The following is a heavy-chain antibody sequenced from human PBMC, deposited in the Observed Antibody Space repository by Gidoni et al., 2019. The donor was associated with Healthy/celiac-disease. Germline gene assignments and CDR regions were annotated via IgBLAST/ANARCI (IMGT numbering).Heavy chain of an antibody. V-gene: IGHV3-30*02. CDR2: IRYDGSNK. D-gene: IGHD4-17*01. CDR3: AKDIDYGPLPYYYGMDV. Sequence: QVQLVDSGGGVVQPGGSLILSCAASGFPFSSYGMHWFRQAPGKGLEWVAFIRYDGSNKYYADSVKGRFTISRDNSKNTLYLQMNSLRAEDTAVYYCAKDIDYGPLPYYYGMDVWGQGTTVTVSS. J-gene: IGHJ6*02. CDR1: GFPFSSYG.